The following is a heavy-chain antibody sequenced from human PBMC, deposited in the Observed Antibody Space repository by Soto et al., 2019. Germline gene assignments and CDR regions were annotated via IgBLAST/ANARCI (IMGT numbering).Heavy chain of an antibody. CDR2: MSAYNGNT. CDR3: ARGGWGYCSSTSCYGEEYYYYYGMDV. D-gene: IGHD2-2*01. V-gene: IGHV1-18*04. CDR1: GYTFTSYG. J-gene: IGHJ6*02. Sequence: GASVKVSCKASGYTFTSYGISWVRQAPGQGLEWMGWMSAYNGNTNYAQKLQGRVTMTTDTSTSTAYMELRSLRSDDTAVYYCARGGWGYCSSTSCYGEEYYYYYGMDVWGQGTTVTVSS.